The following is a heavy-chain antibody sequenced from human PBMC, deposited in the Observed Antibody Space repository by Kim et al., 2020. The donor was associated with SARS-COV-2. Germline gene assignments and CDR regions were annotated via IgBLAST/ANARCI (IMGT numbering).Heavy chain of an antibody. V-gene: IGHV3-23*01. CDR1: GFTFSSYA. CDR3: ARDRSGWYYFDS. CDR2: VSGSGGST. Sequence: GGSLRLSCAASGFTFSSYAMNWVRQAPGKGLEWVSSVSGSGGSTYYADSVKDRFTISRDNSKNTLYLQLYSLRAEDAAVYYCARDRSGWYYFDSWGQGT. D-gene: IGHD6-19*01. J-gene: IGHJ4*02.